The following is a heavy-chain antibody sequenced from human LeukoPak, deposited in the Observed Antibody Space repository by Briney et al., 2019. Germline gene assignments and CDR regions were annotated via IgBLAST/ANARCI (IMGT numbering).Heavy chain of an antibody. V-gene: IGHV4-4*02. CDR3: ARDLRGPPGIAVAGHHY. CDR1: GGSISSSNW. J-gene: IGHJ4*02. Sequence: SETLSLTCAVSGGSISSSNWWSWVRQPPGKGLEWIGEIYHSGSTNYNPSLKSRVTISVDTSKNQFSLKLSSVTAADTAVYYCARDLRGPPGIAVAGHHYWGQGTLVTVSS. CDR2: IYHSGST. D-gene: IGHD6-19*01.